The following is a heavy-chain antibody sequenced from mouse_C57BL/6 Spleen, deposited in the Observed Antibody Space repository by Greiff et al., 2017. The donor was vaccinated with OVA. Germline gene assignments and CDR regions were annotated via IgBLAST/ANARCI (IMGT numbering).Heavy chain of an antibody. J-gene: IGHJ2*01. CDR2: INPNNGGT. CDR1: GYTFTDYY. V-gene: IGHV1-26*01. D-gene: IGHD2-5*01. Sequence: VQLQQSGPELVKPGASVKISCKASGYTFTDYYMNWVKQSHGKSLEWIGDINPNNGGTSYNQKFKGKATLTVDKSSSTAYMELRSLTSEDSAVYYCARSLYSNYYFDYWGQGTTLTVSS. CDR3: ARSLYSNYYFDY.